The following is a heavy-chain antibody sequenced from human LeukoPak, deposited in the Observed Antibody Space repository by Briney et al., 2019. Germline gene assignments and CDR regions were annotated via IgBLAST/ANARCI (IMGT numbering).Heavy chain of an antibody. D-gene: IGHD7-27*01. V-gene: IGHV1-2*02. CDR2: INPNSGAT. CDR1: GYTFTDYY. J-gene: IGHJ3*02. CDR3: GRNRLGKALDI. Sequence: APVKVSCKPYGYTFTDYYIHWVRQAPGQGLEWMGWINPNSGATNYAQNFQGRLTLTRDTSISTAYMELNRLRSDDTAIFYCGRNRLGKALDIWGQGTMVTVSS.